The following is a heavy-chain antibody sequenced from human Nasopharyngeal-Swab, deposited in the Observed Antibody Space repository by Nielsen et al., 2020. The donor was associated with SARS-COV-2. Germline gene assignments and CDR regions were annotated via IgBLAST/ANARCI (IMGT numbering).Heavy chain of an antibody. J-gene: IGHJ6*02. CDR2: ISYDGSNK. CDR3: AKERWELLTYYGMDV. Sequence: GESLKISCAASGFTFSGYGMHWVRQAPGKGLEWVAVISYDGSNKYYADSVKGRFTISRDNSKNTLYLQMNSLRAEDTAVYYCAKERWELLTYYGMDVWGQGTTVTVSS. D-gene: IGHD1-26*01. CDR1: GFTFSGYG. V-gene: IGHV3-30*18.